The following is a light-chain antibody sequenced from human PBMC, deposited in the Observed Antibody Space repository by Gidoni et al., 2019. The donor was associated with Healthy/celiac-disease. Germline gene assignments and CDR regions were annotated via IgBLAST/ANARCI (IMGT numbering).Light chain of an antibody. V-gene: IGLV3-21*04. CDR1: NIGSKS. CDR3: QVWDSSSDLGV. Sequence: SYVLTQPPSVSVAPGKTASITCGGNNIGSKSVHWYQQKPGQAPVLVIYYDSDRHSGIPERFSGSNSGNTATLTISRVEAGDEVDYYCQVWDSSSDLGVFGTGTKVTVL. J-gene: IGLJ1*01. CDR2: YDS.